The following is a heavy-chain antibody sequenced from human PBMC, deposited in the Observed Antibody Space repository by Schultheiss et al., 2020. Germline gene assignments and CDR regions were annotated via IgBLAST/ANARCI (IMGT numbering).Heavy chain of an antibody. D-gene: IGHD4-23*01. Sequence: SETLSLTCTVSGGSISSSTYYWGWIRQPPGKGLEWIGNIHYSGSTYYNPPLKSRVTISVNTSKNQFSLKLSSVTAADTAVYYCARDYGGRTYYFDYWGQGTLVTVSS. CDR1: GGSISSSTYY. J-gene: IGHJ4*02. V-gene: IGHV4-39*02. CDR3: ARDYGGRTYYFDY. CDR2: IHYSGST.